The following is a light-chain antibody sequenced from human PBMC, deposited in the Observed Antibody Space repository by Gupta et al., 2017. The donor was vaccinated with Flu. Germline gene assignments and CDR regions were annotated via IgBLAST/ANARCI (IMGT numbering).Light chain of an antibody. CDR1: QSRVYSDGNNY. CDR3: QQGASSPWA. CDR2: RSS. J-gene: IGKJ1*01. Sequence: TLSKPVSICYSISQSRVYSDGNNYLDWYQQRPGQSPKLLIYRSSLRDSGVPDRFSGRGSGTDFTLIISMLQAEDVAVYYLQQGASSPWAFGQGTRVEIK. V-gene: IGKV2-30*01.